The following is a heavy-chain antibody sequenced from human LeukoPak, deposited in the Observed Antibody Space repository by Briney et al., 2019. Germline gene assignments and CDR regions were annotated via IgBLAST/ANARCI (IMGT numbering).Heavy chain of an antibody. J-gene: IGHJ4*02. CDR3: ASEYSSSSGLDY. Sequence: PGGSLRLSCAAYGFTFSSYAMTWVRQAPGKGLEWVSSISSSSSYIYYADSVKGRFTISRDNAKNSQDLQMNSLRAEDTAVYYCASEYSSSSGLDYWGQGTLVTVSS. CDR2: ISSSSSYI. CDR1: GFTFSSYA. D-gene: IGHD6-6*01. V-gene: IGHV3-21*01.